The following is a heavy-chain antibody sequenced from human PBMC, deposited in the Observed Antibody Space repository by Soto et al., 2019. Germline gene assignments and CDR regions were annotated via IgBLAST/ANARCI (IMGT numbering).Heavy chain of an antibody. CDR2: ISYDGSNK. V-gene: IGHV3-30-3*01. D-gene: IGHD3-3*01. Sequence: QVQLVESGGGVVQPGRSLRLSCAASGFTFSSYAMHWVRQAPGKGLEWVAVISYDGSNKYYADSVKGRFTISRDNSKNTLYLQMNSLRAEDKAVYYCARGRGGEWLFYYYGMDVWGQGTTVTVSS. CDR1: GFTFSSYA. CDR3: ARGRGGEWLFYYYGMDV. J-gene: IGHJ6*02.